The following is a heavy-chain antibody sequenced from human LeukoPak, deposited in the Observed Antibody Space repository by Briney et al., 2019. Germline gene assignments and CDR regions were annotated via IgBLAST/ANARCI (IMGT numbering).Heavy chain of an antibody. V-gene: IGHV3-23*01. CDR1: GFSFSTYA. Sequence: GGSLRLSCAASGFSFSTYAMSWVRQALGKGLEWVSGVNGNGGSTSYADSVKGRFTIFRDNSKNTVYLQMNSLRVEDTAVYYCAKSLYGGCDYWGQGTVVTVSS. J-gene: IGHJ4*02. D-gene: IGHD3-16*02. CDR3: AKSLYGGCDY. CDR2: VNGNGGST.